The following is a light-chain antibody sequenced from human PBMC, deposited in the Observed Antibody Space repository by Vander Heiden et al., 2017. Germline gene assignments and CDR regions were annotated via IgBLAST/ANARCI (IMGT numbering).Light chain of an antibody. Sequence: DIQLTQSPSFLSASVGDRVTITCRASQGISSYLAWYQQKPGKAPKLLIYAASTFQSGVPSRFSGSGSGTEFTLTISSLHPEDFATYYCQQLNSYLYTFGQGTKMEIK. V-gene: IGKV1-9*01. CDR2: AAS. CDR3: QQLNSYLYT. CDR1: QGISSY. J-gene: IGKJ2*01.